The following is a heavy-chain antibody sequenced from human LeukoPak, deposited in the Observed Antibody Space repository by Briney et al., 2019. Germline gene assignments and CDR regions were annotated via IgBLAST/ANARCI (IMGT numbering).Heavy chain of an antibody. V-gene: IGHV1-69*05. D-gene: IGHD3-10*01. J-gene: IGHJ6*03. CDR2: IIPIFGTA. Sequence: ASVKVSCKASGGTFSSYAISWVRQAPGQGLEWMGGIIPIFGTANYAQKFQGRVTITTDESTSTAYMELSSLRSEDTAVYYCARGGYYGSGSYYYYYYMDVWGKGTTVTVSS. CDR3: ARGGYYGSGSYYYYYYMDV. CDR1: GGTFSSYA.